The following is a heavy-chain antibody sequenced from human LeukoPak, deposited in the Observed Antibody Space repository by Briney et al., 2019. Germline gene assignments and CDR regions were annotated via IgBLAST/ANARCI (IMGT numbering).Heavy chain of an antibody. V-gene: IGHV1-46*01. CDR2: INPSGGST. CDR1: GCTFTSYY. D-gene: IGHD3-22*01. J-gene: IGHJ3*02. Sequence: ASVKVSCKASGCTFTSYYMHWVRQAPGQGLEWIGIINPSGGSTSYAQKFQGRVTMTRDTSTGTVYMELSSLRSEDTAVYYCARVLPSTYYDRGSGAFDIWGQGTMVTVSS. CDR3: ARVLPSTYYDRGSGAFDI.